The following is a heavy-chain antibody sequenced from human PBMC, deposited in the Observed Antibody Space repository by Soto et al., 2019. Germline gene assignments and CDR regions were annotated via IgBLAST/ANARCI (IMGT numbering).Heavy chain of an antibody. J-gene: IGHJ4*02. Sequence: QVQLVQSGAEVKRPGASVKVSCTASGYTFTNFGVTWVRQAPGQGLEWMSWISAETGKTYCARKLQGRVTMTTDTSTNTAYMELGSLRSDDTAVYYCVRDLRDYGGDVGYFDYWGQGTLVIVSS. CDR1: GYTFTNFG. CDR2: ISAETGKT. CDR3: VRDLRDYGGDVGYFDY. D-gene: IGHD2-21*02. V-gene: IGHV1-18*01.